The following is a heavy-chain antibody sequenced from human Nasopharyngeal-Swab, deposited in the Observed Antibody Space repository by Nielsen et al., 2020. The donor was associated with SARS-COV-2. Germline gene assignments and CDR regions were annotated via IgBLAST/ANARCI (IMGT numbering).Heavy chain of an antibody. J-gene: IGHJ4*02. D-gene: IGHD2-21*02. V-gene: IGHV3-30*18. Sequence: GESLKISCAASGFTFSSYGMHWVRQAPGKGLEWVAVISYDGSNKYYADSVKGRFTISRDNSKNTLYLQMNSLRAEDTAVYHCAKDRIVVVTVWYYFDYWGQGTLVTVSS. CDR2: ISYDGSNK. CDR3: AKDRIVVVTVWYYFDY. CDR1: GFTFSSYG.